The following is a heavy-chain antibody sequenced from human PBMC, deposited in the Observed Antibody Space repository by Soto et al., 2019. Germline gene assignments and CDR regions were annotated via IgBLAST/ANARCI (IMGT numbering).Heavy chain of an antibody. D-gene: IGHD4-17*01. Sequence: ASVKVSCKASGYTFTIYGIIWVRQAPGQGLEWMGWISAYNGNTNYAQKLQGRVTMTTDTSTSTAYMELRSLRSDDTAVYYCARVYGAPGWFDPWGQGTLVTVSS. CDR2: ISAYNGNT. J-gene: IGHJ5*02. CDR3: ARVYGAPGWFDP. CDR1: GYTFTIYG. V-gene: IGHV1-18*01.